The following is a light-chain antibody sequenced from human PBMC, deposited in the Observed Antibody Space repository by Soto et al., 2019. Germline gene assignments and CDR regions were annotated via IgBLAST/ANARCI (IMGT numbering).Light chain of an antibody. V-gene: IGLV1-40*01. Sequence: QSVLTQPPSVSGAPGQRVTISCTGSSSNIGAGYDVQWYQQVPGTAPKLLISNSINRPSGVPGRFSGSRSDTSASLAITGIQADDEADYYCQSYDRSLSGWVFGGGTKLTVL. J-gene: IGLJ3*02. CDR3: QSYDRSLSGWV. CDR2: NSI. CDR1: SSNIGAGYD.